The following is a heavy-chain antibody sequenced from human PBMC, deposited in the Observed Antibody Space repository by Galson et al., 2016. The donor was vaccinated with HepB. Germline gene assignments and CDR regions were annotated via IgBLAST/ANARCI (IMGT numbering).Heavy chain of an antibody. CDR3: ARHIGGPTSHNWFDP. CDR1: RDTISSSRFY. D-gene: IGHD3-16*01. Sequence: SETLSLTCTVSRDTISSSRFYWGWIRQPPGKGLEWIGSISYTGNTYYKPSLKSRVTMSVDTSKTQFSLRLSSMTGTDTAVYYCARHIGGPTSHNWFDPWGQGTLVTVSS. V-gene: IGHV4-39*01. CDR2: ISYTGNT. J-gene: IGHJ5*02.